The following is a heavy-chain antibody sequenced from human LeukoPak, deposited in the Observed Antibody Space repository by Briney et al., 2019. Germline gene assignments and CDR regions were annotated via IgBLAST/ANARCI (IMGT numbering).Heavy chain of an antibody. Sequence: GGSLRLSCAASGFSLSSYWINWVRQAPGKGLEWVANINPAASVKYYVDSVKGRFTISRDDAKNSFYLQMNNLRVEDTAIYYCAPSPWGQGTLLTVSS. V-gene: IGHV3-7*01. J-gene: IGHJ5*02. CDR3: APSP. CDR1: GFSLSSYW. CDR2: INPAASVK.